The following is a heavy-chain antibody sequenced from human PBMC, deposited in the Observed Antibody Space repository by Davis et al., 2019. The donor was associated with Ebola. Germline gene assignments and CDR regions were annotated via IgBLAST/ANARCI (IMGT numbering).Heavy chain of an antibody. J-gene: IGHJ6*02. Sequence: ASVKVSCKASGYTFTGYYMHWVRQAPGQGLEWMGWINPNSGGTNYAQKFQGRVTMTRDTSISTAYMGLSRLRSDDTAVYYCASAYCGGDCYSRGGYYYYYGMDVWGQGTTVTVSS. V-gene: IGHV1-2*02. CDR1: GYTFTGYY. CDR3: ASAYCGGDCYSRGGYYYYYGMDV. D-gene: IGHD2-21*02. CDR2: INPNSGGT.